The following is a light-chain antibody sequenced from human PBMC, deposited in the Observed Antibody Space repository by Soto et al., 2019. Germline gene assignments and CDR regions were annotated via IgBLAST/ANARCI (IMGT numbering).Light chain of an antibody. CDR1: QSLSSSY. CDR2: GSS. V-gene: IGKV3-20*01. Sequence: ENVLTQSPGTLSLSPGERATLSCRASQSLSSSYLAWYQQKPGQAPRLLIYGSSSRATGIPDRFSGSGSGAGFTLTISRLEPEDFAVYYCQQFATSPLTFGGGTKVEIK. CDR3: QQFATSPLT. J-gene: IGKJ4*01.